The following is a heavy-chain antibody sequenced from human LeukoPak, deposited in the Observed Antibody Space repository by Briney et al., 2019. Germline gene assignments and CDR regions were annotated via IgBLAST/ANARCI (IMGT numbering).Heavy chain of an antibody. J-gene: IGHJ6*04. V-gene: IGHV3-23*01. CDR1: GFTFSSYA. CDR3: AKDRGYCSGGSCLSYYYYGMDV. CDR2: ISGSGGST. D-gene: IGHD2-15*01. Sequence: GGSLRLSCAASGFTFSSYAMSWVRQAPGKGLEWVSAISGSGGSTYYADSVKGRFTISRDNSKNTLYLQMNSLRAEGTAVYYCAKDRGYCSGGSCLSYYYYGMDVWGKGTTVTVSS.